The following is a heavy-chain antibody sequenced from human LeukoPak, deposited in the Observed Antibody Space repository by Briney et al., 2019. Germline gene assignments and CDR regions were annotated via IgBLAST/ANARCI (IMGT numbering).Heavy chain of an antibody. V-gene: IGHV1-69*13. J-gene: IGHJ2*01. D-gene: IGHD3-10*01. CDR3: ARDFSGELGGYWYFDL. CDR1: GGTFSSYA. CDR2: IIPIFGTA. Sequence: SVKVSCKASGGTFSSYAISWVRQAPGQGLEWMGGIIPIFGTANYAQKFQGRVTITADESTSTAYMELSSLRSEDTAVYYCARDFSGELGGYWYFDLWGRGTLVTVSS.